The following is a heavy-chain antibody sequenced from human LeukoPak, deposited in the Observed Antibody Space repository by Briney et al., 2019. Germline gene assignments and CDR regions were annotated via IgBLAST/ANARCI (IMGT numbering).Heavy chain of an antibody. CDR1: GYSFTGYQ. V-gene: IGHV1-2*02. Sequence: ASVKVSCKASGYSFTGYQMHWVRQAPGQGLEWMGWVNPNNGDTNYAQKFQGRVAMTRDTSISTAYMELSSLRSEDTAVYYCAREGDYERGFDPWGQGTLVTVSS. J-gene: IGHJ5*02. D-gene: IGHD4-17*01. CDR2: VNPNNGDT. CDR3: AREGDYERGFDP.